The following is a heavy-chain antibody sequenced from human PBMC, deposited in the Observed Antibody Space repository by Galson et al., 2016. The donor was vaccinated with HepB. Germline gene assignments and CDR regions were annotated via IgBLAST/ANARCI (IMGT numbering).Heavy chain of an antibody. J-gene: IGHJ4*02. CDR2: KTDGSDT. CDR3: ARVEIGYFYY. V-gene: IGHV3-74*01. Sequence: KTDGSDTTYADSVKGRFTISRDDGKNTLYLQMNSLRAEDTAVYYCARVEIGYFYYWGQGTLVTVSS. D-gene: IGHD3-22*01.